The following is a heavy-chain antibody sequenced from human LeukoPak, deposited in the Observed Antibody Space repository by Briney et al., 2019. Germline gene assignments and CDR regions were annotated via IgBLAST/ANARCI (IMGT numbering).Heavy chain of an antibody. CDR2: INHSGST. J-gene: IGHJ4*02. D-gene: IGHD3-22*01. Sequence: PSETLSLTCAVFGGSFSGYYWTWIRQPPGKGLEWIGEINHSGSTNYNPSLKSRVTISVDTSKHQFSLRLNSVTAADTAVYYCARGPVVDYFDGSGYYYFESWGQGTPVTVSS. CDR3: ARGPVVDYFDGSGYYYFES. V-gene: IGHV4-34*01. CDR1: GGSFSGYY.